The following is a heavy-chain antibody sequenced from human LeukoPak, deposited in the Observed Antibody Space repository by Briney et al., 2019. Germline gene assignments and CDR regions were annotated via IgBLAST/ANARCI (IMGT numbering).Heavy chain of an antibody. J-gene: IGHJ4*02. Sequence: ASVKVSCKASGYTFTSYGISWVRQAPGQGLEWMGWISAYNGNTNYAQKLQGRVTMTTDTSTSTAYMELRSLRSEDTAVYYCARRRTFGLRLWPFDYWGQGTLVTVSS. CDR2: ISAYNGNT. CDR1: GYTFTSYG. D-gene: IGHD5-12*01. V-gene: IGHV1-18*01. CDR3: ARRRTFGLRLWPFDY.